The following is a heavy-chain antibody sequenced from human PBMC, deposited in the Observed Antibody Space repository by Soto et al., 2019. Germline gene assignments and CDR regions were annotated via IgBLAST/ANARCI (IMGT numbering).Heavy chain of an antibody. CDR3: ARDTTPSL. D-gene: IGHD1-1*01. Sequence: SETLSLTCTVSGGSISSSSYYWGWIRQPPGKGLEWIGSIFYSGSTYYNPSLKSRVSISVDTSKNQFSLKLSSVTAADTAMYYCARDTTPSLWGQGTLVTVSS. V-gene: IGHV4-39*07. J-gene: IGHJ4*02. CDR1: GGSISSSSYY. CDR2: IFYSGST.